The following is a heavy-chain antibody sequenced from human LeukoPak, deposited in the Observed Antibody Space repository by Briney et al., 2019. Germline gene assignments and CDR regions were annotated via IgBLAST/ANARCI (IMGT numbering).Heavy chain of an antibody. D-gene: IGHD6-19*01. V-gene: IGHV3-74*01. CDR2: LPPDELGI. Sequence: GGSLRLSCAASGFTFTNYWMHWVRQAPGMGLVWVSRLPPDELGIIYADSVKGRFTVSRDNAKNTVYLQMNSLRAEDTAVYYCARDLGSGWYGPPRFDYWGQGTLVTVSS. CDR3: ARDLGSGWYGPPRFDY. J-gene: IGHJ4*02. CDR1: GFTFTNYW.